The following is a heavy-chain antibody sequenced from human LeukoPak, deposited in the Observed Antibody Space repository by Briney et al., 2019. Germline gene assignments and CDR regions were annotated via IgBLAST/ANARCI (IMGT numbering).Heavy chain of an antibody. J-gene: IGHJ4*02. CDR3: AKDWAQRIAARPGLLDY. Sequence: GWSLRLSCAGSGCTFSSYAMSWVRQAPGKGLEGASAISGSGGSTYYADSVKGRFTISRDNSKNALYLQMNSVRAEDTAVYYCAKDWAQRIAARPGLLDYWGQGTLVTVYS. V-gene: IGHV3-23*01. CDR2: ISGSGGST. CDR1: GCTFSSYA. D-gene: IGHD6-6*01.